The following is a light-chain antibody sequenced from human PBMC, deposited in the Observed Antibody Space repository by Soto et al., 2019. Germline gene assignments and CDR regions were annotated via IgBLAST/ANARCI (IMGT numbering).Light chain of an antibody. Sequence: EIVMTQSPATLSVSPGERATLSCRASQSVGSNLAWYQQKPGQAPRLLIYGASTRATGIPARFSGSGSGTEFTLSISSLQSEDSAVYYCHQYNNWPPYTFGQGTRLEIK. CDR1: QSVGSN. J-gene: IGKJ2*01. CDR3: HQYNNWPPYT. CDR2: GAS. V-gene: IGKV3-15*01.